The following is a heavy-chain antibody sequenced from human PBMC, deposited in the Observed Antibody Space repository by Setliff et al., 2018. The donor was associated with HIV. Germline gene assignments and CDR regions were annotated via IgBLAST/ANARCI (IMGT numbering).Heavy chain of an antibody. J-gene: IGHJ3*02. CDR1: GGSISSYY. Sequence: SETLSLTCTVSGGSISSYYWNWIRQTPGKRLEWIGFFYYSGSTNYNPSLKSRVTISVDTSKNQFSLKLSSVTAADTAVYYCAKGDSSGWYTDAFDIWGQGTMVTVS. CDR2: FYYSGST. CDR3: AKGDSSGWYTDAFDI. D-gene: IGHD6-19*01. V-gene: IGHV4-59*01.